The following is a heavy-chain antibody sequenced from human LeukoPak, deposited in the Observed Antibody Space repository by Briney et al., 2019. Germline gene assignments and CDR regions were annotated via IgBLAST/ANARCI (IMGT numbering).Heavy chain of an antibody. CDR1: GGSGSVSSGSYF. V-gene: IGHV4-61*01. Sequence: SETLALTCTVSGGSGSVSSGSYFWTWIRQSPEKGLEWIGHISYSGGTKYNPSLKSRVTISVDTSKDQFSLNLSSVTAADTAVYYCTIYCTDTQCRAGGGGLIYWGQGTLVTVSS. J-gene: IGHJ4*02. CDR2: ISYSGGT. D-gene: IGHD2-8*02. CDR3: TIYCTDTQCRAGGGGLIY.